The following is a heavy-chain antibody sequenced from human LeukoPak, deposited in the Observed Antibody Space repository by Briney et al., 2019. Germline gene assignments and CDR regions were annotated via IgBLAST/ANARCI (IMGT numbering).Heavy chain of an antibody. CDR2: IKQDGSET. CDR1: AITFSNSW. J-gene: IGHJ4*02. CDR3: ARHLAGDSLYRHFDY. D-gene: IGHD5/OR15-5a*01. Sequence: GGSLRLSCTASAITFSNSWVSWVRQAPGKGLEWVANIKQDGSETNYVDSVKGRFTISRDNAKNSLFLQMNSLRGEDTGIYYCARHLAGDSLYRHFDYWGQGTLVTVSS. V-gene: IGHV3-7*04.